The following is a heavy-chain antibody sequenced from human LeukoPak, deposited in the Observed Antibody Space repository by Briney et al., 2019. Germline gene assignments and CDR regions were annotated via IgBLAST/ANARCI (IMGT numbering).Heavy chain of an antibody. J-gene: IGHJ4*02. Sequence: SGGSLTLSCAASGFTFTTYPMSWVRQAPGKGLEWVSYISSSGSTIYYADSVKGRFTISRDNAKNSLYLQMNSLRAEDTAVYYCARGFDVDIVATMDYWGQGTLVTVSS. V-gene: IGHV3-48*04. CDR1: GFTFTTYP. D-gene: IGHD5-12*01. CDR2: ISSSGSTI. CDR3: ARGFDVDIVATMDY.